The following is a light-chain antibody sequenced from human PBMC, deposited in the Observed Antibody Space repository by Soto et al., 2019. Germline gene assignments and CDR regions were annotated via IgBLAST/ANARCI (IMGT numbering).Light chain of an antibody. CDR2: EVT. CDR3: SSYTSSSTLYV. V-gene: IGLV2-14*01. J-gene: IGLJ1*01. CDR1: SSDVGGYNY. Sequence: QSALTQPASVSGSPGQSITISCTGTSSDVGGYNYVSWYQQHPGKAPKLLIYEVTNRPSGVSNRFSGSKSGNTASLTISGLQAADEAEYYCSSYTSSSTLYVFGTGTKVTVL.